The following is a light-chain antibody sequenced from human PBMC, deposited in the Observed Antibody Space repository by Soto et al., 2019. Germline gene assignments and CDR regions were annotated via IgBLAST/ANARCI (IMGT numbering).Light chain of an antibody. CDR1: SSDVGGYNY. J-gene: IGLJ1*01. CDR3: SSYTSTRTYV. Sequence: QSALTQPASVSGSPGQSIAISFTGTSSDVGGYNYVSWYQQHPGKAPVLMIYDVSIRPSGVTNRFSGSKSGNTASLTISGLEAEDEADYYCSSYTSTRTYVFGTGTKLTVL. V-gene: IGLV2-14*01. CDR2: DVS.